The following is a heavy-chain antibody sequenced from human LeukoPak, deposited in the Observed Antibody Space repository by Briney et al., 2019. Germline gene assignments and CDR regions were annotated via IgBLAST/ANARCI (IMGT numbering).Heavy chain of an antibody. Sequence: GGSLRLSCAASGFTFSSYGMHWVRQAPGKGLEWVAFIRYDGRNKYYADSVKGRFTISRDNSKNTLYLQMNSLRAEDTAVYYCAKSTTGTTSRADLDYWGQGTLVTVSS. V-gene: IGHV3-30*02. CDR1: GFTFSSYG. D-gene: IGHD1-1*01. J-gene: IGHJ4*02. CDR2: IRYDGRNK. CDR3: AKSTTGTTSRADLDY.